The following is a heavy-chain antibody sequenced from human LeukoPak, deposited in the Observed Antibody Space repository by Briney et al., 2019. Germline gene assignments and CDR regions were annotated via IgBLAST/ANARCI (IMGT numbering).Heavy chain of an antibody. V-gene: IGHV3-43*01. D-gene: IGHD6-25*01. CDR3: AKDMALRIAAGYYYYGMDV. J-gene: IGHJ6*02. Sequence: GGPLRLSCAASGFTFDDYTMHWVRQAPGKGLEWVSLISWDGGSTYYADSVKGRFTISRDNSKNSLYLQMNSLRTEDTALYYCAKDMALRIAAGYYYYGMDVWGQGTTVTVSS. CDR2: ISWDGGST. CDR1: GFTFDDYT.